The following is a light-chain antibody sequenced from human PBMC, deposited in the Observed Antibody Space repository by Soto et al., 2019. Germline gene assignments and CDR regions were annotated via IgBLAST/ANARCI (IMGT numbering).Light chain of an antibody. CDR2: KAS. J-gene: IGKJ1*01. Sequence: DIQMTQSPSTLSASVGDRVTITCRASQSISGWLAWYQQKPGKAPKLLIYKASTLESGVPSRFSGSGSETEFTLTISSLQPDDFATYYCQQYKSYSRAFGQGTKVEIK. CDR3: QQYKSYSRA. V-gene: IGKV1-5*03. CDR1: QSISGW.